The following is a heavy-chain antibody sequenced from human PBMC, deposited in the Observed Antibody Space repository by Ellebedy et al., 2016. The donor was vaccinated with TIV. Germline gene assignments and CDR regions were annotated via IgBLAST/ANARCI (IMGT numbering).Heavy chain of an antibody. J-gene: IGHJ4*02. D-gene: IGHD3-22*01. CDR3: ARGVLNSGYYSDY. Sequence: PGGSLRLSCAASGFSLSTYRMHRVRQVPGKGLEWVSRVSSDVTGPTYADSVMGRFIISRDNAKSTVYLQMFSLRPEDTAVYYCARGVLNSGYYSDYWGRGTLVTVSS. CDR2: VSSDVTGP. V-gene: IGHV3-74*01. CDR1: GFSLSTYR.